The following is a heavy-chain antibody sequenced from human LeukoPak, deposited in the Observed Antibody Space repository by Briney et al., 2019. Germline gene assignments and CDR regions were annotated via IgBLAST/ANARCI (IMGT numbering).Heavy chain of an antibody. D-gene: IGHD2-2*02. CDR3: ARERRSSRRGYCSSTSCYRDITIFGVVIDY. J-gene: IGHJ4*02. CDR1: GDSISNYY. Sequence: SETLSLTCTVSGDSISNYYWSWIRQPAGKGLEWIGRIYTSGSTNYNPSLKSRVTMSVDTSKNQFSLKLSSVTAADTAVYYCARERRSSRRGYCSSTSCYRDITIFGVVIDYWGQGTLVTVSS. V-gene: IGHV4-4*07. CDR2: IYTSGST.